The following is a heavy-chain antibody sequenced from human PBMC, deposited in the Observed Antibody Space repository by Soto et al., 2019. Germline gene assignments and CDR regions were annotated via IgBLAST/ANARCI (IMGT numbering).Heavy chain of an antibody. V-gene: IGHV4-59*01. CDR1: GGSFSGYY. CDR3: ARGFEDYDILTGYLAFDI. Sequence: SETLSLTCAVYGGSFSGYYWTWIRQPPGKGLGWIGYIYYSGSTNYNPSLKSRVTISVDTSKNQFSLKLSSVTAADTAVYYCARGFEDYDILTGYLAFDIWGQGTMVSVSS. J-gene: IGHJ3*02. D-gene: IGHD3-9*01. CDR2: IYYSGST.